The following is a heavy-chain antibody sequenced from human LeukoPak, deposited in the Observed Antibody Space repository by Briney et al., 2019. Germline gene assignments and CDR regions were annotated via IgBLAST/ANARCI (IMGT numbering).Heavy chain of an antibody. CDR1: GGTFSSYT. CDR2: IIPILGIA. J-gene: IGHJ3*02. CDR3: ATRIAVAGDRAFDI. Sequence: ASVKVSCKASGGTFSSYTISWVRQAPGQRLEWMGRIIPILGIANYAQKFQGRVTITADKSTSTAYMELSSLRSEDTAVYYCATRIAVAGDRAFDIWGQGTMVTVSS. D-gene: IGHD6-19*01. V-gene: IGHV1-69*02.